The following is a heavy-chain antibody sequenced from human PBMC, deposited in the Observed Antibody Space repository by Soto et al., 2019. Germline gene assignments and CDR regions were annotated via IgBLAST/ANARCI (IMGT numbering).Heavy chain of an antibody. J-gene: IGHJ6*02. D-gene: IGHD5-18*01. CDR1: GYSFTSYW. V-gene: IGHV5-51*01. Sequence: PGASLKISCKGSGYSFTSYWIGWVRQMPGKGLEWMGIIYPGDSDTRYSPSFQGQVTISADKSISTAYLQWSSLKASDTAMYYCARRGYSYGHYYYYGMDVWGQRTTVTVSS. CDR2: IYPGDSDT. CDR3: ARRGYSYGHYYYYGMDV.